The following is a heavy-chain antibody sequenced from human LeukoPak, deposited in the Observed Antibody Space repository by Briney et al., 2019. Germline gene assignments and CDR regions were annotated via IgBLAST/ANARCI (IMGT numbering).Heavy chain of an antibody. CDR3: ARGPGAVAGSLGY. CDR1: GGSISSSSYY. D-gene: IGHD6-19*01. CDR2: IYYSGST. V-gene: IGHV4-39*01. Sequence: SETLSLTCTVSGGSISSSSYYWGWIRQPPGKGLEWIGSIYYSGSTYYNPSLKSRVTISVDTSKNQFSLKLSSVTAADTAVYYCARGPGAVAGSLGYWGQGTLVTVSS. J-gene: IGHJ4*02.